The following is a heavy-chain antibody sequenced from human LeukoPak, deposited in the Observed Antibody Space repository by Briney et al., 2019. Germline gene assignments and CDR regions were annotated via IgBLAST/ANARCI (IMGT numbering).Heavy chain of an antibody. Sequence: GGSLRLSCAASGYTFSSYWMHWVRQAPGKGLEWVANIKLDGTEKYYVHSVKGRFTISRDNAKNSLYLQMNSLRAEDTAVYYCASDRFYFGVWGQGTLVTVSS. D-gene: IGHD3-16*01. CDR3: ASDRFYFGV. CDR1: GYTFSSYW. CDR2: IKLDGTEK. V-gene: IGHV3-7*05. J-gene: IGHJ4*02.